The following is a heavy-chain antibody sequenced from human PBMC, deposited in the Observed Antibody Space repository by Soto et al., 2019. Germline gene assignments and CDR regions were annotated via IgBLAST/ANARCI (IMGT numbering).Heavy chain of an antibody. CDR2: IYTSGST. D-gene: IGHD5-18*01. CDR1: GGSISSYY. J-gene: IGHJ6*02. V-gene: IGHV4-4*07. CDR3: ARELGDTAMVNEISYYYYGMDV. Sequence: SETLSLTCTVSGGSISSYYWSWIRQPAGKGLEWIGRIYTSGSTNYNPSLKSRVTMSVDTSKNQFSLKLSSVTAADTAVYYCARELGDTAMVNEISYYYYGMDVWGQGTTVTVSS.